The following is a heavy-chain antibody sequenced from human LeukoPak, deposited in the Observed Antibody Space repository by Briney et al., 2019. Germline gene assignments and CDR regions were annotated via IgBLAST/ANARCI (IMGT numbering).Heavy chain of an antibody. CDR2: IYHSGST. CDR1: GGSISSSNW. J-gene: IGHJ6*02. CDR3: ARNRDFVVVVAATPDATLIYGMDV. V-gene: IGHV4-4*02. D-gene: IGHD2-15*01. Sequence: SETLSLTCAVSGGSISSSNWWSWVRQPPGKGLEWIGEIYHSGSTNYNPSLKSRVTISVDKSKNQFSLKLSSVTAADTAVYYCARNRDFVVVVAATPDATLIYGMDVWGQGTTVTVSS.